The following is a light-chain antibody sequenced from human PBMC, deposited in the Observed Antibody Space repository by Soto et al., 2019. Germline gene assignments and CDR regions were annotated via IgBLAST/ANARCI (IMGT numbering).Light chain of an antibody. J-gene: IGKJ3*01. Sequence: DIQMTQSPPSLSASVGDRVTITCQASQDIGNSLNWFQHKPGKAPNLVIYDASNLEIGVPSRFSGSGSGTDFTFTITSLRPEDIATHYCQKSDHLPLFGPGTKVESK. CDR2: DAS. V-gene: IGKV1-33*01. CDR3: QKSDHLPL. CDR1: QDIGNS.